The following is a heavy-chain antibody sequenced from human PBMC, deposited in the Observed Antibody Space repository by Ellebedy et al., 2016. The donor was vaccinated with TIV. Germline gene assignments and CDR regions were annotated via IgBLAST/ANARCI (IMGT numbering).Heavy chain of an antibody. CDR2: IWYDGSTQ. Sequence: GESLKISCEASGFTFSSFGMHWVRQAPGKGLEWVAVIWYDGSTQYSADSVKGRFTISRDNAKNTLYLQMNRLRAEDTAVYYCASRGVAVQGADYWGQGTLVTVSS. CDR1: GFTFSSFG. D-gene: IGHD3-10*01. J-gene: IGHJ4*02. V-gene: IGHV3-33*03. CDR3: ASRGVAVQGADY.